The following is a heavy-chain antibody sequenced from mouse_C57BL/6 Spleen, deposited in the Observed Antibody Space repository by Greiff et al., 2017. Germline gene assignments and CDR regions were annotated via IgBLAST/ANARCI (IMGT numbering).Heavy chain of an antibody. CDR3: ARYAPDFGV. CDR2: IRNKANGYTT. V-gene: IGHV7-3*01. J-gene: IGHJ1*03. CDR1: GFTFTDYY. Sequence: EVKLVESGGGLVKPGGSLSLSCAASGFTFTDYYMSWVRQPPGKALEWLGFIRNKANGYTTEYNASVQGRFTIARDNSQRILYLQMNALIAEDSATYYCARYAPDFGVWGTLTTVTVSS.